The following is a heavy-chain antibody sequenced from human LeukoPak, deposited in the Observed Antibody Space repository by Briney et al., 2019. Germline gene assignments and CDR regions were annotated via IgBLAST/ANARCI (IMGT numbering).Heavy chain of an antibody. V-gene: IGHV4-39*07. D-gene: IGHD6-19*01. Sequence: SETLSLTCTVSGGSISSSSYYWGWIRQPPGKGLEWIGSIYYSGSTYYNPSLKSRVTISVDTSKNQFSLKLSSVTAADTAVYYCARGGGGWYRYYFDYWGQGTLVTVSS. CDR2: IYYSGST. J-gene: IGHJ4*02. CDR1: GGSISSSSYY. CDR3: ARGGGGWYRYYFDY.